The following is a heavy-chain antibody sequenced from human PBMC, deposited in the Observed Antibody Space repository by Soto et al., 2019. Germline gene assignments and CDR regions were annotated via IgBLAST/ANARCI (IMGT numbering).Heavy chain of an antibody. CDR1: GGSFSGYY. V-gene: IGHV4-34*01. Sequence: SETLSLTCAVYGGSFSGYYWSWIRQPPGKGLEWIGEINHSGSTNYNPSLKSRVTISVDTSKNQFSLKLSSVTAADTAVYYCASSGPVTMVRGDWFDPWGQGTLVTVSS. J-gene: IGHJ5*02. CDR2: INHSGST. CDR3: ASSGPVTMVRGDWFDP. D-gene: IGHD3-10*01.